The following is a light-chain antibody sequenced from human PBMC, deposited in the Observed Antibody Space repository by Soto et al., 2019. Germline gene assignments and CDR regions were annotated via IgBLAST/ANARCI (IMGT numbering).Light chain of an antibody. CDR3: CAYAGNSFV. V-gene: IGLV2-11*01. CDR1: SSDVGGYVY. J-gene: IGLJ1*01. CDR2: DVY. Sequence: QSARTHPRSVSGSPGRSVSISCSGTSSDVGGYVYVSWYRQDPGKAPQCIIYDVYNRPSGVPDRFSGSKSGNTASLTVSGLQPEDEADYYCCAYAGNSFVFGSGTKVTVL.